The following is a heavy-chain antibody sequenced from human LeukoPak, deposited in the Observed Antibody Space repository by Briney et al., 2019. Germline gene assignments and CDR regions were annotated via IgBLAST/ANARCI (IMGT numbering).Heavy chain of an antibody. D-gene: IGHD6-6*01. CDR2: ISSSSSTI. V-gene: IGHV3-48*01. CDR3: ASDKGTSYLSSFDY. CDR1: GFTFSSYS. J-gene: IGHJ4*02. Sequence: PGGSLRLSCAASGFTFSSYSMNWVRQAPGKGLEWVSYISSSSSTIYYADSVKGRFTISRDNAKNSLYLQMNSLRAEDTAVYYCASDKGTSYLSSFDYWGQGTLVTVSS.